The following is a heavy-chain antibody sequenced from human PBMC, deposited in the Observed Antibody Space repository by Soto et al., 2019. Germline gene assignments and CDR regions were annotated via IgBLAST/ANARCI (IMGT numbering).Heavy chain of an antibody. CDR3: VKETTNWKYKSPLFDY. J-gene: IGHJ4*02. D-gene: IGHD1-7*01. V-gene: IGHV3-64D*08. CDR1: GFTFSSYA. CDR2: ISSDGGST. Sequence: PGGSLRLSCSASGFTFSSYAMHWVRQAPGRGLQFVSAISSDGGSTYYADSLKGRFTISRDNSKSTLYLQMNSLTAEDTALYYCVKETTNWKYKSPLFDYWGQGNLVTVSS.